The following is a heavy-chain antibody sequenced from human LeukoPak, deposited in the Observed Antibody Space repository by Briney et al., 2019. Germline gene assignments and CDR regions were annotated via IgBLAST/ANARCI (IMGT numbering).Heavy chain of an antibody. CDR3: ASYLSKRSTSTSEYFQH. J-gene: IGHJ1*01. V-gene: IGHV4-59*11. CDR1: GGSISSHY. Sequence: PSETLSLTCTVSGGSISSHYWSWIRQPPGKGLEWIGYIYYSGSTNYNPSLKSRVTISVDTSKNQFSLKLSSVTAADTAVYYCASYLSKRSTSTSEYFQHWGQGTLVTVSS. CDR2: IYYSGST. D-gene: IGHD2/OR15-2a*01.